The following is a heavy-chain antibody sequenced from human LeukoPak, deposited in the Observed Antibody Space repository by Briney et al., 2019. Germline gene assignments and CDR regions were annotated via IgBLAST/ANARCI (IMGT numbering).Heavy chain of an antibody. Sequence: SETLSLTCAVYGGSFSGYYWSWIRQPPGKGLEWIGEIDHSGSTNYNPSLKSRVTISVDTSKNQFSLKLSSVTAADTAVYYCAGMSAGYSSGWYLGYYFDYWGQGTLVTVSS. CDR2: IDHSGST. V-gene: IGHV4-34*01. CDR1: GGSFSGYY. D-gene: IGHD6-19*01. J-gene: IGHJ4*02. CDR3: AGMSAGYSSGWYLGYYFDY.